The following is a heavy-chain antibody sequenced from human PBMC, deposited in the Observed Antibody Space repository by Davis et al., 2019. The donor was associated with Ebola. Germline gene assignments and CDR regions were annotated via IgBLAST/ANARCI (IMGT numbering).Heavy chain of an antibody. CDR3: PRSYGMDV. CDR2: IIPIFGTA. V-gene: IGHV1-69*13. Sequence: SVKVPCKAPGGTFSSYAISWVRQAPAQGLEGMGVIIPIFGTANYAQKFQGRVTITADDSTSTVFMELSSLRSEDTAVYYCPRSYGMDVWGQGTTVTVSS. CDR1: GGTFSSYA. J-gene: IGHJ6*02.